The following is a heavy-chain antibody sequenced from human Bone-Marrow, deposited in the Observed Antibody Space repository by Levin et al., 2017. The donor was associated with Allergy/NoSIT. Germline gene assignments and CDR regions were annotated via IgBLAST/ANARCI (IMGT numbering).Heavy chain of an antibody. J-gene: IGHJ3*01. CDR2: ISENGRTI. Sequence: PGGSLRLSCTASGFTLDSAWMHWVRQVPGKGLVWVSRISENGRTINYADSVRGRFTISRDVAKNTLYLQMNRLTDEDTALYYCARVVPSKGFSFDVWGQGTMVTV. CDR1: GFTLDSAW. D-gene: IGHD5-12*01. CDR3: ARVVPSKGFSFDV. V-gene: IGHV3-74*01.